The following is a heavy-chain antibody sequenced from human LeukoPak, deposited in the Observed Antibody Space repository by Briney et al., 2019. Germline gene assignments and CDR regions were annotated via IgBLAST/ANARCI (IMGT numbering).Heavy chain of an antibody. V-gene: IGHV4-34*01. Sequence: SETLSLTCAVYGGSFSGYYWSWIRQSPGKGLEWIAEIHYSGSASYNPSLKSRLTISSDTSKNQFSLRLTSLTAADTGVYYCARGRNWNYQSHFDYWGQGTLVTVSS. CDR1: GGSFSGYY. J-gene: IGHJ4*02. CDR3: ARGRNWNYQSHFDY. D-gene: IGHD1-7*01. CDR2: IHYSGSA.